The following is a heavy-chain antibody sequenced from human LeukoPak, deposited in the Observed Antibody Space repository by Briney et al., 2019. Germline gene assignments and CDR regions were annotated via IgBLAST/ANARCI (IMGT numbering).Heavy chain of an antibody. CDR2: ISAYNGNT. V-gene: IGHV1-18*01. D-gene: IGHD3-10*01. J-gene: IGHJ5*02. Sequence: ASVKVSCKASGYTFTSYGISWVRQAPGQGLEWMGRISAYNGNTNYAQKLQGRVTMTTDTSTSTAYMELRSLRSDDTAVYYCAREPSRYYYGSGSPSNWFDPWGQGTLVTVSS. CDR3: AREPSRYYYGSGSPSNWFDP. CDR1: GYTFTSYG.